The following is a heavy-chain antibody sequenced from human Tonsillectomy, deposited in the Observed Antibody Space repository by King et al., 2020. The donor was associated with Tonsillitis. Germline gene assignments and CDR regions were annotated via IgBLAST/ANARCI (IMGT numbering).Heavy chain of an antibody. Sequence: QLVQSGAEVKKPGSSVKVSCKASGGTFSSFAISWVRQAPGQGLEWMGGIIPIFGPANYAQKFQGKFTITADESTSTAYMERGSLRSEDTAVYYCARGLRLYGSGMYYFDYWGQGTLVTVSS. V-gene: IGHV1-69*12. D-gene: IGHD3-10*01. CDR1: GGTFSSFA. CDR2: IIPIFGPA. CDR3: ARGLRLYGSGMYYFDY. J-gene: IGHJ4*02.